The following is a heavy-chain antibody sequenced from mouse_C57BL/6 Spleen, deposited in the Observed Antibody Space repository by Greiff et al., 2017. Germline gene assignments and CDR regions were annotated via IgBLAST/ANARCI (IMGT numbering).Heavy chain of an antibody. CDR2: IYPGDGDT. CDR3: ARWSSGYSFAY. Sequence: VQLQQSGPELVKPGASVKISCKASGYAFSSSWMNWVKQRPGKGLEWIGRIYPGDGDTNYNGKFKGKATLTADKSSSTAYMQLSSLTSEDSAVYFCARWSSGYSFAYWGQGTLVTVSA. D-gene: IGHD3-2*02. J-gene: IGHJ3*01. CDR1: GYAFSSSW. V-gene: IGHV1-82*01.